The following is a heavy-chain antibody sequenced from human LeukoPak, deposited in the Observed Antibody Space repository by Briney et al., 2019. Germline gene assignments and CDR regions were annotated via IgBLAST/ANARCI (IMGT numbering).Heavy chain of an antibody. CDR2: ISAYNGNT. CDR1: GYTFTSYG. CDR3: ARANTPGYYYYYMDV. V-gene: IGHV1-18*01. J-gene: IGHJ6*03. Sequence: GASVKVSCKASGYTFTSYGISWVRQAPEQGLEWMGWISAYNGNTNYAQKLQGRVTMTTDTSTSTAYMELRSLRSDDTAVYYCARANTPGYYYYYMDVWGKGTTVTVSS. D-gene: IGHD2/OR15-2a*01.